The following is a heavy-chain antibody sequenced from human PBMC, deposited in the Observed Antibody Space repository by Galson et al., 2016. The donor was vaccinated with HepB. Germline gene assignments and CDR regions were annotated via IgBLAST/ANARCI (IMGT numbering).Heavy chain of an antibody. Sequence: SLRLSCAASGFTFSSSTMNWVRQAPGQGLESVSTVSGSGHSTYTADSAKGRFTISRDNSTKTLYPQMNSLRAEDTAVYYCSKVPFESAYYSDMAVWGKGTTVTVSS. CDR2: VSGSGHST. CDR3: SKVPFESAYYSDMAV. J-gene: IGHJ6*03. CDR1: GFTFSSST. D-gene: IGHD3-9*01. V-gene: IGHV3-23*01.